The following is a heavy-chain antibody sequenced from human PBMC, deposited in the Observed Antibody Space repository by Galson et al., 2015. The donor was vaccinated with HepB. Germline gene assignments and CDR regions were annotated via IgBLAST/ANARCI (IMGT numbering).Heavy chain of an antibody. V-gene: IGHV3-30*18. CDR2: ISYDGSNK. CDR1: RFTFSSYG. Sequence: SLRLSCAASRFTFSSYGMHWVRQAPGKGLEWVAVISYDGSNKYYADSVKGRFTISRDNSKNTLYLQMNSLRAEDTAVYYCAKVISYYDSSGYYPLPLDYWGQGTLVTVSS. D-gene: IGHD3-22*01. CDR3: AKVISYYDSSGYYPLPLDY. J-gene: IGHJ4*02.